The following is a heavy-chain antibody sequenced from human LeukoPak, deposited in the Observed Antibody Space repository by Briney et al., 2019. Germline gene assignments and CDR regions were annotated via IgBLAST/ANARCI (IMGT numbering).Heavy chain of an antibody. CDR1: GNTFTAYY. V-gene: IGHV1-2*02. CDR3: ARAVYYATSGPDY. Sequence: AASVKVSCKASGNTFTAYYMYWVRQAPGQGLEWMGWINPNSGGTKSAQKFQGRVTTTRDTSISTAYMELSRLISDDTAVYYCARAVYYATSGPDYWGQGTLVTVSS. D-gene: IGHD3-22*01. J-gene: IGHJ4*02. CDR2: INPNSGGT.